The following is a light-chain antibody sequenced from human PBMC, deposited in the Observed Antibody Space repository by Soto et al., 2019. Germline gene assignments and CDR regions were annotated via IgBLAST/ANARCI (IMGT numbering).Light chain of an antibody. CDR3: QQYNTYSPT. CDR2: KAS. V-gene: IGKV1-5*03. CDR1: QSISGW. Sequence: DIQMTQSPSTLSAFVGDRVTITGRASQSISGWLAWYQQKPGKAPHLLIYKASSLEGGVPSRFSGSGSGTEFTLTISSLQPDDFATYYCQQYNTYSPTFGQGTKVDIK. J-gene: IGKJ1*01.